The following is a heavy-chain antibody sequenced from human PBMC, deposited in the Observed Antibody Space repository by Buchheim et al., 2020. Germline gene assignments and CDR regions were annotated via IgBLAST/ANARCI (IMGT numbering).Heavy chain of an antibody. J-gene: IGHJ4*02. V-gene: IGHV3-7*04. D-gene: IGHD2-15*01. Sequence: EVLLVESGGGLVQPGGSLRLSCATSGFTFSSYWMTWVRRALGRGLEWVANIKPDGNEMYYVDSVKGGVIISRDNPENSLYLQMNSLSAEDTAVYYCAKEHCSGGSCYVGLDYWGQGTL. CDR3: AKEHCSGGSCYVGLDY. CDR1: GFTFSSYW. CDR2: IKPDGNEM.